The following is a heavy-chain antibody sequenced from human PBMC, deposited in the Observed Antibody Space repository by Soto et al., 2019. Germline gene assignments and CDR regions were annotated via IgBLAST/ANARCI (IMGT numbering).Heavy chain of an antibody. CDR1: GFTFSSYA. CDR2: ISSNGGST. J-gene: IGHJ4*02. D-gene: IGHD3-3*01. V-gene: IGHV3-64D*08. Sequence: PGGSLRLSCSASGFTFSSYAMHWVRQAPWKGLEYVSAISSNGGSTYYADSVKGRFTISRDNSKNTLYLQMSSLRAEDTAVYYCVKIFGGTFDYWGQGTLVTVSS. CDR3: VKIFGGTFDY.